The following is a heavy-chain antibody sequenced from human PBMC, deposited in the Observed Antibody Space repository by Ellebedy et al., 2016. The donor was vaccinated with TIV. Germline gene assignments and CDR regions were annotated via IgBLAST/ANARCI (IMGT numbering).Heavy chain of an antibody. CDR1: GFIFSSYY. CDR2: ISGSGGMM. D-gene: IGHD3-10*01. Sequence: GESLKISCVASGFIFSSYYMTWVRQAPGKGLEWISYISGSGGMMDHADSVKGRFTISRDNAKNSLYLQLSSLRAEDTAVYYCARRSRGPSYYFDYWGQGALVTVSP. J-gene: IGHJ4*02. CDR3: ARRSRGPSYYFDY. V-gene: IGHV3-48*03.